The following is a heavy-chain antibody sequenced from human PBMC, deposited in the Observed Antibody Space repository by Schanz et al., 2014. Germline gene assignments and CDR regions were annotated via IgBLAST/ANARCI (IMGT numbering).Heavy chain of an antibody. CDR2: ISSSGGST. Sequence: VQLVESGGGLVKPGGSLRLSCAASGFIFNDYYMNWIRQAPGKGLEWVSAISSSGGSTYYADSVKGRFTISRDNSKNTLYLQMNSLRAEDTAVYYCAKGFREFDYWGQGTLVTVSS. J-gene: IGHJ4*02. CDR1: GFIFNDYY. V-gene: IGHV3-23*04. CDR3: AKGFREFDY. D-gene: IGHD1-26*01.